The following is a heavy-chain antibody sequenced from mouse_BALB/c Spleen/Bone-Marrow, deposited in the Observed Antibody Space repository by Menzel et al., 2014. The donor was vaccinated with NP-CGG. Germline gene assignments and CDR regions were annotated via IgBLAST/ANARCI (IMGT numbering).Heavy chain of an antibody. Sequence: EVMLVESGGGLVQPGGSLELSCAASGFDFSRYWMSWVRQAPGKGLEWIGEINPDSSTINYTPSLKDKFIISRDNANNTLYLQMSKVRSEDTALYYCSRLYYYGNFAYWGQGTLVTVSA. D-gene: IGHD1-1*01. CDR2: INPDSSTI. CDR3: SRLYYYGNFAY. V-gene: IGHV4-1*02. J-gene: IGHJ3*01. CDR1: GFDFSRYW.